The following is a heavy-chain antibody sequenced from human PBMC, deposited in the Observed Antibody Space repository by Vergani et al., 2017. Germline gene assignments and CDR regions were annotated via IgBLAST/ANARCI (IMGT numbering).Heavy chain of an antibody. V-gene: IGHV3-53*01. CDR1: GFTVSSNY. CDR2: IYSGGST. Sequence: EVQLVESGGGLIQPGGSLRLSCAASGFTVSSNYMSWVRQAPGKGLEWVSVIYSGGSTYYADSVKGRFTISRDNSKNTLYLQMNSLRAEDTAVYYCARAPREWLVPFDYWGQGTLVTVSS. CDR3: ARAPREWLVPFDY. D-gene: IGHD6-19*01. J-gene: IGHJ4*02.